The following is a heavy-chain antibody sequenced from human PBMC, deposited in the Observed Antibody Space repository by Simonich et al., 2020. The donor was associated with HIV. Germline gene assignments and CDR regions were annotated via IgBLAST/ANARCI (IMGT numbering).Heavy chain of an antibody. D-gene: IGHD3-3*01. Sequence: QVQLQESGPGLVKPSETLSLTCAVSGYSISSGSYWGWIRQPPGKGLEWIGSIYHSGNTYYNPSPKSRVTISVDTSKNQFSLKLSSVTAADTAVYYCARNNFWSGWLFDYWGQGTLVTVSS. CDR3: ARNNFWSGWLFDY. V-gene: IGHV4-38-2*01. CDR2: IYHSGNT. J-gene: IGHJ4*02. CDR1: GYSISSGSY.